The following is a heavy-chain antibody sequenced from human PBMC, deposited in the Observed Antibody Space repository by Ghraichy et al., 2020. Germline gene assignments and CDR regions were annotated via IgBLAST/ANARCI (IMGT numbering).Heavy chain of an antibody. CDR3: ARHRLRLGELSLNPLDY. CDR1: GGSISSSSYY. CDR2: IYYSGST. V-gene: IGHV4-39*01. J-gene: IGHJ4*02. Sequence: SETLSLTCTVSGGSISSSSYYWGWIRQPPGKGLEWIGSIYYSGSTYYNPSLKSRVTISVDTSKNQFSLKLSSVTAADMAVYYCARHRLRLGELSLNPLDYWGQGTLVTVSS. D-gene: IGHD3-16*02.